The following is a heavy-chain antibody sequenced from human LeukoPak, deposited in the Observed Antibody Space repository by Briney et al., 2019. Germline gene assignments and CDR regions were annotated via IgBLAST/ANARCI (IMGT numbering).Heavy chain of an antibody. J-gene: IGHJ6*04. CDR3: ARYYDFWSGYPQDSGMDV. Sequence: SETLSLTCAVYGGSFSGYYWSWIRQPPGKGLEWIGEINHSGSTNYNPSLKSRVTISVDTSKNQFSLKLSSVTAADTAVYYCARYYDFWSGYPQDSGMDVWGKGTTVTVSS. CDR2: INHSGST. D-gene: IGHD3-3*01. CDR1: GGSFSGYY. V-gene: IGHV4-34*01.